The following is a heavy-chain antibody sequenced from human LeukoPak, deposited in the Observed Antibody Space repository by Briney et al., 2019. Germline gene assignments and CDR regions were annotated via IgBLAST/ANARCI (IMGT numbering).Heavy chain of an antibody. CDR2: IYYSGST. CDR3: ARHRWNDATDY. V-gene: IGHV4-39*01. D-gene: IGHD1-1*01. Sequence: PSETLSLTCTVSGGSISSSSYYWGWIRQPPGKGLEWIGCIYYSGSTYYNPSLKSRVTISVDTSKNQFSLKLSSVTAADTAVYYCARHRWNDATDYWGQGTLVTVSS. J-gene: IGHJ4*02. CDR1: GGSISSSSYY.